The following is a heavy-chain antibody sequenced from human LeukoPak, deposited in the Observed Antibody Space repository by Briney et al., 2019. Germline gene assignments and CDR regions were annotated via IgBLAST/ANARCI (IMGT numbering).Heavy chain of an antibody. V-gene: IGHV1-18*01. CDR2: ISAYNGNT. Sequence: ASVKVSCKASGYTFTSYGTSWVRQAPGQGLEWMGWISAYNGNTNYAQKLQGRVTMTTDTSTSTAYMELRSLRSDDTAVYYCARADYYDSSGPFDYWGQGTLVTVSS. CDR1: GYTFTSYG. D-gene: IGHD3-22*01. J-gene: IGHJ4*02. CDR3: ARADYYDSSGPFDY.